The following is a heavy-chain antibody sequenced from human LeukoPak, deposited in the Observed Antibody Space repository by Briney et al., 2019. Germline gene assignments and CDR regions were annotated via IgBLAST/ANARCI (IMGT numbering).Heavy chain of an antibody. Sequence: GGSLRLSCAASGFTFSSNSMNWVRQAPGKGLEWVSSISSTSTYIYYSDSMKGRFSISRDNAKNSLYLQMNSLRAEDTAVYYCARDPPVTPGSSHWGQGTLVTVSS. CDR1: GFTFSSNS. V-gene: IGHV3-21*01. J-gene: IGHJ4*02. CDR2: ISSTSTYI. D-gene: IGHD4-17*01. CDR3: ARDPPVTPGSSH.